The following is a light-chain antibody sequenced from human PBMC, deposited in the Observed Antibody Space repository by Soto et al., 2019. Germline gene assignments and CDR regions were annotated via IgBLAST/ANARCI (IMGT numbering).Light chain of an antibody. J-gene: IGKJ3*01. CDR1: QSVSNF. V-gene: IGKV3-11*01. CDR2: DAS. Sequence: IVLTQSPATLSFSPGEIATLSCRASQSVSNFLAWYQQIPGQAPSLLIYDASNRATGIPARFSGSGSGTDFTLTISSLEPEDFAIYYCQQRSSWPITFGPGTKVDIK. CDR3: QQRSSWPIT.